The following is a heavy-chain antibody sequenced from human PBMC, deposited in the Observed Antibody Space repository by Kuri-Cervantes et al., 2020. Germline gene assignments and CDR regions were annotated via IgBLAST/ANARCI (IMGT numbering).Heavy chain of an antibody. J-gene: IGHJ4*02. V-gene: IGHV4-59*08. Sequence: GSLRLSCTVSGGSISSYYWSWIRQPPGKGLEWIGYIYYSGSTYYNPSLKSRVTISVDTSKNQFSLKLSSVTAADTAVYYCARHKGTYRGLDYWGQGTLVTVSS. D-gene: IGHD1-14*01. CDR2: IYYSGST. CDR1: GGSISSYY. CDR3: ARHKGTYRGLDY.